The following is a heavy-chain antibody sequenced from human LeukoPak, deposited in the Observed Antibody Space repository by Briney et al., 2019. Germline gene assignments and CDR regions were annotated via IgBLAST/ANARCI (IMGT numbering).Heavy chain of an antibody. CDR1: VGSMSSYF. J-gene: IGHJ4*02. V-gene: IGHV4-59*08. Sequence: SQTLSLTCTVSVGSMSSYFWSWIRQPPGKGLKWIGYIFSSGNTNYTPSLKSRATISVDTSKNHFSLKLSSVTAADTAVYYCARHELAAAPFDDWGQGMLVTVSS. CDR2: IFSSGNT. CDR3: ARHELAAAPFDD. D-gene: IGHD6-13*01.